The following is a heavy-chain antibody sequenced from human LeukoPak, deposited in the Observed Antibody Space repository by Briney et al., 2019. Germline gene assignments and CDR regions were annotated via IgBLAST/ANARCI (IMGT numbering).Heavy chain of an antibody. J-gene: IGHJ4*02. CDR1: GFTFSSYG. V-gene: IGHV3-30*02. D-gene: IGHD4-17*01. Sequence: GGSLRLSCAASGFTFSSYGMHWVRQAPGKGLEWVAFIRYDGSNKYYADSVKGRFTISRDNSKNTLYLQMNSLRAEDTAVYYCARVTSDYVGEWGQGTQVTVSS. CDR2: IRYDGSNK. CDR3: ARVTSDYVGE.